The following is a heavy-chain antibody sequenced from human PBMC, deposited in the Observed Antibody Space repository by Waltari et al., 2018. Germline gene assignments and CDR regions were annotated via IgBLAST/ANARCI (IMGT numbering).Heavy chain of an antibody. D-gene: IGHD1-26*01. CDR2: IYSCGST. V-gene: IGHV3-23*03. CDR1: GCTFSSYA. Sequence: EVQLLESGGGLVQPGGSLRLSCAASGCTFSSYAMSWVRQAPGKWVECVSVIYSCGSTYYADSVEGRFTISRDNSKNTLYLQMNSLRAEDTAVYYCAKDSPRGGGYIDYWGQGTLVTVSS. CDR3: AKDSPRGGGYIDY. J-gene: IGHJ4*02.